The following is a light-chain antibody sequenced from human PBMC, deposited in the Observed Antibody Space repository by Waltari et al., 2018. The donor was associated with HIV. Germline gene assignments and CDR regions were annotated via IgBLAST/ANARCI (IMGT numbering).Light chain of an antibody. V-gene: IGKV4-1*01. CDR1: QSLLYGSNNKNR. CDR3: QQFSLSPPLT. Sequence: DIVMTQSPDSLSVSLGERATINRTSSQSLLYGSNNKNRLAWYQQRPGQPPKLLISWASTRESGVPDRFSGSGSGTDFTLTINSLQAEDVAVYYCQQFSLSPPLTFGGGTKVEIK. CDR2: WAS. J-gene: IGKJ4*01.